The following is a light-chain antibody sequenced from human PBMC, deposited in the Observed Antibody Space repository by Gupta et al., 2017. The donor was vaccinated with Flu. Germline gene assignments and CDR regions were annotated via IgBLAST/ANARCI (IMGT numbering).Light chain of an antibody. CDR2: AAS. CDR3: QQSYSTQYS. V-gene: IGKV1-39*01. CDR1: QSISSY. J-gene: IGKJ2*03. Sequence: IQMTQSPSCLSASVGDRVTITCRASQSISSYLNWYQQKPGKAPKLLIYAASSLQSGVPSRFSGSGSGTDFTLTISSLQPEDFATYYCQQSYSTQYSFGQGTKLEIK.